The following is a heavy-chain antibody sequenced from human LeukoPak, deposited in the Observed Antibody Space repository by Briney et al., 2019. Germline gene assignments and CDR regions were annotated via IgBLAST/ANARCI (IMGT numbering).Heavy chain of an antibody. V-gene: IGHV1-18*01. Sequence: GASVKVSYKASGYTFTSYGISWVRQAPRQGLEWLGWSSAYNGNTNYAQKLQGRVTLNTNTSTSTAYMELRSLRSDDTAVYYCARDAIIVVVPAAILDYWGQGTLVTVSS. CDR1: GYTFTSYG. CDR3: ARDAIIVVVPAAILDY. D-gene: IGHD2-2*02. J-gene: IGHJ4*02. CDR2: SSAYNGNT.